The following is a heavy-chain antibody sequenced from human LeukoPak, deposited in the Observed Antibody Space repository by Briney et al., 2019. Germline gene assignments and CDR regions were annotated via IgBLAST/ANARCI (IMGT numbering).Heavy chain of an antibody. J-gene: IGHJ1*01. D-gene: IGHD2-15*01. CDR3: ARDGCSGGSCTISAEYFQH. CDR2: ISSSSSYI. V-gene: IGHV3-21*01. Sequence: GGSLRLSCTASGFTFGDYAMSWVRQAPGKGLEWVSSISSSSSYIYYADSVKGRFTISRDNAKNSLYLQMNSLRAEDTAVYYCARDGCSGGSCTISAEYFQHWGQGTLVTVSS. CDR1: GFTFGDYA.